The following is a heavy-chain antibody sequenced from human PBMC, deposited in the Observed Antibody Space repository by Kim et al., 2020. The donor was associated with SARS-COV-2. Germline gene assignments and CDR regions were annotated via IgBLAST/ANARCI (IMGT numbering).Heavy chain of an antibody. CDR2: IDWDDDK. J-gene: IGHJ4*02. V-gene: IGHV2-70*12. CDR1: GFSLTTSGMC. D-gene: IGHD6-6*01. Sequence: SGPTLVKSTQTLTLTCTFSGFSLTTSGMCVSWIRQRPGKALEWLALIDWDDDKDYSTSLKTRLTISKDTSKNQVVLTLTNMYPVDTATYYCARSSYSTASGIDYWGQGTLVTVSS. CDR3: ARSSYSTASGIDY.